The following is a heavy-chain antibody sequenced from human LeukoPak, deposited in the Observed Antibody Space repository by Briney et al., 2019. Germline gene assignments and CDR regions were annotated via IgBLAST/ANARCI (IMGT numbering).Heavy chain of an antibody. J-gene: IGHJ4*02. CDR1: GYTFTSYD. D-gene: IGHD6-13*01. Sequence: ASVKVSCKASGYTFTSYDINWVRQATGQGLEWMGWMNPNSGNTGYAQKFQGRVTMTRNTSISTAYMELSSLRSEDTAVYYCARGSSWSYYFDYWGQGTLVTVSS. CDR3: ARGSSWSYYFDY. V-gene: IGHV1-8*01. CDR2: MNPNSGNT.